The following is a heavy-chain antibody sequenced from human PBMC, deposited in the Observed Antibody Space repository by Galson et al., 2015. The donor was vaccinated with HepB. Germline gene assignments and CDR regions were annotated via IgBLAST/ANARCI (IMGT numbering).Heavy chain of an antibody. J-gene: IGHJ4*02. CDR2: ISTTGTNI. D-gene: IGHD6-25*01. V-gene: IGHV3-48*01. Sequence: SLRLSCAASGFTFSSYTMNRVRQAAGKGLEWISYISTTGTNILSTDFVKGRFTGSRDNAKNSLYLQMNSLRVEDTAIYYCVRIILSGGYWYFDYWGQGILVTVSS. CDR3: VRIILSGGYWYFDY. CDR1: GFTFSSYT.